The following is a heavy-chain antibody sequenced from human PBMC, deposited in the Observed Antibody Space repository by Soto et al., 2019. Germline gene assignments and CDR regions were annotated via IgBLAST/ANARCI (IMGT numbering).Heavy chain of an antibody. CDR1: GFTFSSYD. CDR3: AKDLGYCSGGSCYSEGYFDS. CDR2: MSYDGSNK. Sequence: QVQLVESGGGVVQPGRSLRLSCAASGFTFSSYDMHWVRQAPGKGLEWVAVMSYDGSNKYYADSVKGRFTISRDNSKNTLYLQMNKLSAEDTAVYYCAKDLGYCSGGSCYSEGYFDSWGQGTLVTVSS. V-gene: IGHV3-30*18. J-gene: IGHJ4*02. D-gene: IGHD2-15*01.